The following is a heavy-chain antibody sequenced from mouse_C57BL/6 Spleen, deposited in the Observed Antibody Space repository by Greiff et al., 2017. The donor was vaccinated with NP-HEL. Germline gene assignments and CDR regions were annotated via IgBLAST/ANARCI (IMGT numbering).Heavy chain of an antibody. CDR3: AREETGTMDY. D-gene: IGHD4-1*01. Sequence: EVQLQQSGPELVKPGASVKISCKASGYTFTDYYMNWVKQSHGKSLEWIGDINPNNGGTSYNQKFKGKATLTVDKSSSTAYMALRSLTSEDSAVYSCAREETGTMDYWGQGTTLTVSS. CDR2: INPNNGGT. V-gene: IGHV1-26*01. CDR1: GYTFTDYY. J-gene: IGHJ2*01.